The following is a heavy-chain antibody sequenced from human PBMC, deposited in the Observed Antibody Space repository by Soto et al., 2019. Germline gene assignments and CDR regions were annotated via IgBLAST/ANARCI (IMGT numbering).Heavy chain of an antibody. CDR1: GFTFSNYG. Sequence: GRSLRLSCVASGFTFSNYGMHWVRQAPGKGLEWVAVIWYDGSNKYYADSVKGRFTVSRVNSKNTLYLQMDSLRAEDTAVYYCASGYCTSTTCLNWLDPWGQGTLVTVSP. V-gene: IGHV3-33*01. J-gene: IGHJ5*02. D-gene: IGHD2-2*01. CDR3: ASGYCTSTTCLNWLDP. CDR2: IWYDGSNK.